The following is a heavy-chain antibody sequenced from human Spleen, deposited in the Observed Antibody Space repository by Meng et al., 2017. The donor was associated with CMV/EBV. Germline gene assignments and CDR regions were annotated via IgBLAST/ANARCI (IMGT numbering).Heavy chain of an antibody. CDR2: INPSGGDT. Sequence: SCKASGYTFTSYGITWVRQAPGQGLEWMGIINPSGGDTSYAQKFQGRVTMTSDTSTSTVYMELSNLRSEDTAVYYCARDGAVGAFDYWGQGTLVTVSS. J-gene: IGHJ4*02. CDR1: GYTFTSYG. V-gene: IGHV1-46*01. D-gene: IGHD1-26*01. CDR3: ARDGAVGAFDY.